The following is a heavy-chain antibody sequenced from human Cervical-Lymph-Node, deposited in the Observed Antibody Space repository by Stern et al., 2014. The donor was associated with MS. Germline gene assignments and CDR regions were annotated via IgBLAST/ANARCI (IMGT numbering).Heavy chain of an antibody. CDR3: ASSRSSWFPFDY. J-gene: IGHJ4*02. Sequence: QVQLVESGAEVKKPGSSVKVSCKTSGGTFSSLAISWVRQAPGQGIEWMGGIIPIFGTPNFAQKFQGRVTITAGESTSTAYMELSSLRSDDTALYYCASSRSSWFPFDYWGQGTLVTVSS. V-gene: IGHV1-69*01. D-gene: IGHD6-13*01. CDR2: IIPIFGTP. CDR1: GGTFSSLA.